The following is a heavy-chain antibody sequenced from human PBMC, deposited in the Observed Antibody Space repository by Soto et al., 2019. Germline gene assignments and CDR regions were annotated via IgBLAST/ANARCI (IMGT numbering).Heavy chain of an antibody. CDR2: IYYSGST. J-gene: IGHJ5*02. CDR1: GGSISSGGYY. CDR3: ARDFSDFWSGYGFDP. Sequence: SETLSLTCTVSGGSISSGGYYWSWIRQHPGKGLEWIGYIYYSGSTYYNPSLKSRVTISVDTSKNQSSLKLSSVTAADTAVYYCARDFSDFWSGYGFDPWGQGTLVTVSS. V-gene: IGHV4-31*03. D-gene: IGHD3-3*01.